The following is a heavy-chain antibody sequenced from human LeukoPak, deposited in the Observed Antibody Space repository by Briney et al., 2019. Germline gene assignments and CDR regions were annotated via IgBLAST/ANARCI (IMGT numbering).Heavy chain of an antibody. V-gene: IGHV4-39*01. D-gene: IGHD3-9*01. J-gene: IGHJ4*02. CDR1: GGSINSSPYY. Sequence: SETLSLTCTVPGGSINSSPYYWGWIRQPPGKGLEWIGSVYYSGSTSYNPPLKSRVTISVDTSKNQFSLKLNSVTAADTAVYYCARPLTGYSYFDYWGQGALVTVSS. CDR3: ARPLTGYSYFDY. CDR2: VYYSGST.